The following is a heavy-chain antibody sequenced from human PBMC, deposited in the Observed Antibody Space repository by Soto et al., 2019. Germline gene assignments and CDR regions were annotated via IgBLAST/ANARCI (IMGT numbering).Heavy chain of an antibody. V-gene: IGHV4-4*02. CDR3: ARRGSGIVYGLDV. CDR1: GGSISSDNW. D-gene: IGHD3-10*01. Sequence: QVQLQESGPGLVKPSGTLSLTCAVSGGSISSDNWWNWVRQFPGKGLEWIGEIHHRGSTSYNPSLQSRVTISVDKSKHQFSLKVSSVTAADTAVYYCARRGSGIVYGLDVWGQGTTVTVSS. CDR2: IHHRGST. J-gene: IGHJ6*02.